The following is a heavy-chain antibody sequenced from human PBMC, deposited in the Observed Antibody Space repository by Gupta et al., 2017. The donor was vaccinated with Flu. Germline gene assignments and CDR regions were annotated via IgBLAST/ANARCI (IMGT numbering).Heavy chain of an antibody. D-gene: IGHD6-13*01. J-gene: IGHJ4*02. CDR1: GFTFSSYG. Sequence: QVQLVESGGGVVQPGRSLRLSCAASGFTFSSYGMHWVRQAPGKGLEWVAVIWYDGSNKYYADSVKGRFTISRDNSKNTLYLQMNSLRAEDTAVYYCAREGAGSSSSWDYWGQGTLVTVSS. CDR2: IWYDGSNK. CDR3: AREGAGSSSSWDY. V-gene: IGHV3-33*01.